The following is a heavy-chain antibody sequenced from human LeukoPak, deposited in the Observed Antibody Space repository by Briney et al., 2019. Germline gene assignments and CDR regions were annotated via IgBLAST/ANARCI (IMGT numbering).Heavy chain of an antibody. CDR1: GGSFSGYY. CDR3: ARNPDSSGQHSFGY. J-gene: IGHJ4*02. Sequence: SETLSLTCAVYGGSFSGYYWSWIRQPPGEGLEWIGEINHSGSTNYNPSLKSRVTISVDTSKNQFSLKLSSVTAADTAVYYCARNPDSSGQHSFGYWGQGTLVTVSS. CDR2: INHSGST. V-gene: IGHV4-34*01. D-gene: IGHD3-22*01.